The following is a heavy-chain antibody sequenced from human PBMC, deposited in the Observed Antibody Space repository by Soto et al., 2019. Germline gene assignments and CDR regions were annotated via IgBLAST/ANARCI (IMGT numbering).Heavy chain of an antibody. V-gene: IGHV4-30-4*01. CDR2: ISYSGST. D-gene: IGHD3-10*01. CDR1: GGSISSRDYF. Sequence: PSETLSLTCTVSGGSISSRDYFWSWIRQPPGKGLEWIGYISYSGSTFYNPSLKSRLTISIDTSKNQFSLKLSSVTAADTAVYYCARGRGSGSYSGSVFDLWGQGTLVTVYS. CDR3: ARGRGSGSYSGSVFDL. J-gene: IGHJ4*02.